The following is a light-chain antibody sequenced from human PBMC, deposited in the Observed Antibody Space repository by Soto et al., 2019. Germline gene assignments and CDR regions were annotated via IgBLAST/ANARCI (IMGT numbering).Light chain of an antibody. J-gene: IGLJ3*02. V-gene: IGLV1-40*01. CDR2: GNR. CDR1: NSNLGAGYD. Sequence: QAVVTQPPSVSGAPGQRVTISCTGTNSNLGAGYDVHWYQQLPGAAPKLVIFGNRNRPSGVPARFSGSKSGTSASLAITGLQAADEADYYCQAYDYSLTAFVFGGGTKLTVL. CDR3: QAYDYSLTAFV.